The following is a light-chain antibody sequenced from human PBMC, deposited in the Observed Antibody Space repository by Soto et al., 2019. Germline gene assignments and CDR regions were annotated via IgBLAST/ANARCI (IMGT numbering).Light chain of an antibody. V-gene: IGLV2-14*03. J-gene: IGLJ1*01. CDR2: DVS. CDR3: SSYTRSNTYV. CDR1: SGDIGGYDY. Sequence: QSVLTQPAPVSGSPGQSITISCTGTSGDIGGYDYVSWYQQHPGKAPKLMIYDVSNRPSGVSNRFSGSKSGTTASLTISGLQAEDEADYYCSSYTRSNTYVFGTGIKLTVL.